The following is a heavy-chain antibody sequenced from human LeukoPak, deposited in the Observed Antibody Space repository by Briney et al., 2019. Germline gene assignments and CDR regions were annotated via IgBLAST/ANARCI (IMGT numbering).Heavy chain of an antibody. CDR1: GYTFTGYY. CDR3: ARTDRGGIARIDY. CDR2: INPNSGST. Sequence: ASVKVSCKASGYTFTGYYMYWVRQVPGQGLEWVGGINPNSGSTNYAQKFQGRVTMTRDTSISTAYMELTRLRSEDTAVYYCARTDRGGIARIDYWGQGTLVTVSS. D-gene: IGHD6-13*01. J-gene: IGHJ4*02. V-gene: IGHV1-2*02.